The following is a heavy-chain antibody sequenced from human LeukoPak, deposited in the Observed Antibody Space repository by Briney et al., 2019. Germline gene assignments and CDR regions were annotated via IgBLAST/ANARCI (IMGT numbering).Heavy chain of an antibody. CDR2: ISWNSGSI. V-gene: IGHV3-9*01. D-gene: IGHD6-13*01. J-gene: IGHJ4*02. CDR3: AREGDSSPSDY. CDR1: GFTFDDYA. Sequence: GGSLRLSCAASGFTFDDYAMHWVRQAPGKGLEWVSGISWNSGSIGYADSVKGRFTISRDNAKNSLYLQMNSLRAEDTAVYYCAREGDSSPSDYWGQGTLVTVSS.